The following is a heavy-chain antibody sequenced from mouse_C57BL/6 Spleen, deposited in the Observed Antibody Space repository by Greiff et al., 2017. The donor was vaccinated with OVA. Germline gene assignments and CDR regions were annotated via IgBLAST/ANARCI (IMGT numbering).Heavy chain of an antibody. J-gene: IGHJ2*01. D-gene: IGHD4-1*01. V-gene: IGHV1-69*01. CDR2: IDPSDSYT. CDR3: ARSLGRRNFDY. CDR1: GYTFTSYW. Sequence: QVQLQQPGAELVMPGASVKLSCTASGYTFTSYWMHWVKQRPGQGLEWIGEIDPSDSYTNYNQKFKGKSTLTVDKSSSTAYMQLSSLTSEDSAVYYCARSLGRRNFDYWGQGTTLTVSS.